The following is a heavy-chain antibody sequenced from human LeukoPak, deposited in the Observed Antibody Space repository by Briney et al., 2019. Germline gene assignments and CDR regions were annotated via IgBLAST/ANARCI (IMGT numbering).Heavy chain of an antibody. CDR1: GGTFNSYA. Sequence: GASVKVSCKASGGTFNSYAISWVRQAPGQGLEWMGRIIPILGIANYAQKFQGRVTITADKSTSTAYMELSSLRSEDTAVYYCARAKPGIAAAGLTSDAFDIWGQGTMVTVSS. D-gene: IGHD6-13*01. V-gene: IGHV1-69*04. CDR3: ARAKPGIAAAGLTSDAFDI. J-gene: IGHJ3*02. CDR2: IIPILGIA.